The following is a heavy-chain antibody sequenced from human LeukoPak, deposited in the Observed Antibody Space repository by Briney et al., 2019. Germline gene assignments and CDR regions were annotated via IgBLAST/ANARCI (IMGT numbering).Heavy chain of an antibody. CDR1: GFIFIHYG. J-gene: IGHJ4*01. CDR3: ARDAHRGFDYSNSLEY. V-gene: IGHV3-33*01. Sequence: GGFLRLSCAASGFIFIHYGLHWVRQAPGKGLEWVAVIWSDGSNRFYAGSVKGRFTISRDNSQNTVFLQMNSLRVEDTAMYYCARDAHRGFDYSNSLEYWGHGTLVTVSS. D-gene: IGHD4-11*01. CDR2: IWSDGSNR.